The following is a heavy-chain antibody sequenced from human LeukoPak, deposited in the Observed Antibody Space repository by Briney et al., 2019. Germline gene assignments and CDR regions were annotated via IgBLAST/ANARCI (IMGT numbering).Heavy chain of an antibody. CDR3: AREDIEVGYVY. D-gene: IGHD2-21*01. V-gene: IGHV3-66*01. CDR1: GFTVSSSY. Sequence: GGSLRLSCAASGFTVSSSYMSWVRQAPGKGLEWVSVTYSGGSTYYADSVKGRFTISRDNSKNTLYLQMNSLRAEDTAVYYCAREDIEVGYVYWGQGTLVTVS. CDR2: TYSGGST. J-gene: IGHJ4*02.